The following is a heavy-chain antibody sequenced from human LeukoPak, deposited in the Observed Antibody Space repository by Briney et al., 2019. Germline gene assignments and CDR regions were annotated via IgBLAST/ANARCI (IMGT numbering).Heavy chain of an antibody. V-gene: IGHV3-21*04. J-gene: IGHJ4*02. D-gene: IGHD4-17*01. CDR2: ISASSTYI. CDR3: ARDRVTTVTRSGY. CDR1: GFTFSSYS. Sequence: GGSLRLSCAASGFTFSSYSMNWVRQAPGKGLEWVSSISASSTYIYYADSLKGRFTISRDNAKNSLYLQVNSLRAEDTAVYYCARDRVTTVTRSGYWGQGTLVTVSS.